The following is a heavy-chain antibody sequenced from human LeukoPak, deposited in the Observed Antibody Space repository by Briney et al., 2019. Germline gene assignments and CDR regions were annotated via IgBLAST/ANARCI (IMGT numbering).Heavy chain of an antibody. V-gene: IGHV4-59*01. D-gene: IGHD5-12*01. CDR3: ATVTGYDNHFDY. CDR1: GGXISSYY. Sequence: SETLSLTCTVSGGXISSYYWSWIRQPPGKGLEWIGYIYYSGRTSYNPSLKSRPTISLDTSKNQLSLQLRSVTAADTAVYYCATVTGYDNHFDYWGQGTLVTVSS. CDR2: IYYSGRT. J-gene: IGHJ4*02.